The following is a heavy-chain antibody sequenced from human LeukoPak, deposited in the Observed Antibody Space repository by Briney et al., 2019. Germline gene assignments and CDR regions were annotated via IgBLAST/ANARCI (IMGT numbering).Heavy chain of an antibody. J-gene: IGHJ6*03. D-gene: IGHD2-2*01. CDR3: ARVGNIVVGDYYYMDV. CDR2: INWNGGST. V-gene: IGHV3-20*04. CDR1: GFTFDDYG. Sequence: GGSLRLSCAASGFTFDDYGMSWVRQAPGKGLEWVSGINWNGGSTGYADSVKGRFTISRDNAKNSLYLQMNSLRAEDTALYYCARVGNIVVGDYYYMDVWGKGTTVTVSS.